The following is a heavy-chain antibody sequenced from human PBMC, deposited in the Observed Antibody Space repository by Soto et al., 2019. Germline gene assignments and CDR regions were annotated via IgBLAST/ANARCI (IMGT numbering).Heavy chain of an antibody. Sequence: SETLSLTCAVSGDSITTNNWWSWVRQPPGKGLEWIGEIYHNGNTNYNPSLKSRVTMSVDTSKNQFSLKLTSVTAADTAIYYCARDAAVPGETDRFDYWGQGTLVTVSS. V-gene: IGHV4-4*02. CDR2: IYHNGNT. J-gene: IGHJ4*02. CDR3: ARDAAVPGETDRFDY. CDR1: GDSITTNNW. D-gene: IGHD6-19*01.